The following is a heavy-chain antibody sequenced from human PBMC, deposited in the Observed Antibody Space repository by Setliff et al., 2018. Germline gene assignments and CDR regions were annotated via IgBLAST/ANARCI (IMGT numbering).Heavy chain of an antibody. J-gene: IGHJ4*02. V-gene: IGHV1-46*01. Sequence: ASVKVSCKASGYTFTSYYMYWLRQAPGQGPEWMGIINIGGGSASYAQKFLDRVTMTTDTSATTAYMELKNLRSDDTAVYYCARINFYVSSGYYYAPDFWGQGTLVTVSS. D-gene: IGHD3-22*01. CDR3: ARINFYVSSGYYYAPDF. CDR2: INIGGGSA. CDR1: GYTFTSYY.